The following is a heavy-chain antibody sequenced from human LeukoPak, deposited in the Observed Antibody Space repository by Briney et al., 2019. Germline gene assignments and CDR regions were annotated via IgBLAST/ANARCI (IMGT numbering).Heavy chain of an antibody. Sequence: SETLSLTCTVSGGSISSYYWSWIRQPPGKGLEWIGYIYYSGSTNYNPSLKSRVTISVDTSKNQFSLKLSSVTAADTAVYYCARMDGSGSYPYYYYYGMDVWGQGTTVTVSS. CDR2: IYYSGST. CDR3: ARMDGSGSYPYYYYYGMDV. D-gene: IGHD3-10*01. CDR1: GGSISSYY. V-gene: IGHV4-59*01. J-gene: IGHJ6*02.